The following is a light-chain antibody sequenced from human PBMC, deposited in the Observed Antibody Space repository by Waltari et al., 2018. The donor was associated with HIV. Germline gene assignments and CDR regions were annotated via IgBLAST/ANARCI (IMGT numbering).Light chain of an antibody. J-gene: IGLJ1*01. V-gene: IGLV1-44*01. CDR3: AAWDDSLNGLYV. Sequence: QSVLTQPPSASGTPGQRVTISCSGSSSNIGSNTVNWYQQLPGTAPKLFIYSNNQRPSGVPVRFSGSKSGTSASLAISGLQSEDEADYYCAAWDDSLNGLYVFGTGTKVTVL. CDR2: SNN. CDR1: SSNIGSNT.